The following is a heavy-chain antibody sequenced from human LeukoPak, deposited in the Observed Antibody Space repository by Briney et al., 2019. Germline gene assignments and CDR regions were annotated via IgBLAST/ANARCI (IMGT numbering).Heavy chain of an antibody. J-gene: IGHJ4*02. CDR1: GYTFTSYD. CDR3: ASGRIAVAGPFDY. Sequence: ASVKVSCKASGYTFTSYDINWVRQATGQGLEWMGWMNPNSGNTGYAQKFQGRVTMTRNTSISTAYMELSSLRSEDTAVYYCASGRIAVAGPFDYWGQGTLVTVSS. D-gene: IGHD6-19*01. V-gene: IGHV1-8*01. CDR2: MNPNSGNT.